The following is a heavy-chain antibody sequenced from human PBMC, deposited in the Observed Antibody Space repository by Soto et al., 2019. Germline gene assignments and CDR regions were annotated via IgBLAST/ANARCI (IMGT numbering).Heavy chain of an antibody. D-gene: IGHD2-21*02. Sequence: QVQVVQSGAEVKEPGASVKVSCKASGYSSSNYYTHWVRQAPGQGLEWMGIVNPNGESTNYAQRFQGRVALTRYTSTNTDYMELSRLTSDDTAIYFCASVTTIWSNWGQGTLVTVSS. J-gene: IGHJ4*02. CDR2: VNPNGEST. CDR1: GYSSSNYY. CDR3: ASVTTIWSN. V-gene: IGHV1-46*01.